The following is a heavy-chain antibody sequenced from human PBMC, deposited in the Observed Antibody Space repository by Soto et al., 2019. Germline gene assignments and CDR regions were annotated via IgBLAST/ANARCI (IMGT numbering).Heavy chain of an antibody. V-gene: IGHV3-15*07. D-gene: IGHD4-17*01. CDR3: TTKTRYGDRSHYYYGMDV. Sequence: GGSLRLSCAASGFTFSNAWMNWVRQAPGKGLEWVGRIKSKTDGGTTDYAAPVKGRFTISRDDSKNTLYLQMNSLKTEDTAVYYCTTKTRYGDRSHYYYGMDVWGQGTTVTVSS. CDR2: IKSKTDGGTT. J-gene: IGHJ6*02. CDR1: GFTFSNAW.